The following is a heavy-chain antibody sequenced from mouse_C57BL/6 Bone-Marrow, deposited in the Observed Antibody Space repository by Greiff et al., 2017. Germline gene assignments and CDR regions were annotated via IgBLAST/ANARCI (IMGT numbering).Heavy chain of an antibody. J-gene: IGHJ2*01. V-gene: IGHV1-81*01. CDR1: GYTFTSYG. D-gene: IGHD1-1*01. CDR3: ARERYGSGYYY. Sequence: VHLVESGAELARPGASVKLSCKASGYTFTSYGISWVKQRTGQGLEWIGEIYPRSGNTYYNEKFKGKATLTADKSSSTAYMELRSLTSEDSAVYFCARERYGSGYYYWGQGTTLTVSS. CDR2: IYPRSGNT.